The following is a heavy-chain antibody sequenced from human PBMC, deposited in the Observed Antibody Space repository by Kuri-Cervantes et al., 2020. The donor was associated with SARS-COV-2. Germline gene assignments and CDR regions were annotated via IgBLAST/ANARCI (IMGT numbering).Heavy chain of an antibody. CDR3: ARGAVGATSLGAFDI. J-gene: IGHJ3*02. V-gene: IGHV1-2*02. D-gene: IGHD1-26*01. Sequence: ASVKVSCKGSGYTFSGYYMHWVRQAPGQGLEWMGWINPNNGGTNYAQKFQGRVTMTRDTSISTAYMGLSSLRSDDTAVYYCARGAVGATSLGAFDIWGQGTMVTVSS. CDR2: INPNNGGT. CDR1: GYTFSGYY.